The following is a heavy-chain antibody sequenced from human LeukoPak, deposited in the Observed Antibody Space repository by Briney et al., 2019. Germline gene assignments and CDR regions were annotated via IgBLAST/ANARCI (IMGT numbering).Heavy chain of an antibody. CDR2: ISSSSSTI. D-gene: IGHD1-26*01. Sequence: PGGSLRLSCAASGFTFSSYSMNWVRQAPGKGLEWVSYISSSSSTIYYADSVKGRFTISRDNAKNSLYLQMNSLRAEDTAVYYCARDLRGSYFPYWGQGTLVTVSS. CDR3: ARDLRGSYFPY. V-gene: IGHV3-48*01. J-gene: IGHJ4*02. CDR1: GFTFSSYS.